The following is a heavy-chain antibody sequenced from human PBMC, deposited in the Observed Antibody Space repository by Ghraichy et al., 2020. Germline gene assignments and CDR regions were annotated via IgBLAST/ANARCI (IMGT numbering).Heavy chain of an antibody. V-gene: IGHV3-7*03. J-gene: IGHJ5*02. CDR2: LRQDGIEK. CDR1: GLTTKNYW. D-gene: IGHD3-3*01. CDR3: AMRVSMHRSWFDT. Sequence: SCAASGLTTKNYWIGWVRQAPGKGLEWVANLRQDGIEKYYVDSVRGRFTISRDNVDHSVYLQMNSLRVEETDVYYWAMRVSMHRSWFDTWGQGTLDTISS.